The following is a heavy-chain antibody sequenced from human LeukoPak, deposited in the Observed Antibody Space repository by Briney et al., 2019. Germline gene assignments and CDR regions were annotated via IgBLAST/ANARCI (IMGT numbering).Heavy chain of an antibody. D-gene: IGHD1-26*01. CDR3: ARDPQQLVGATGGGFNF. V-gene: IGHV1-2*02. CDR1: GYTFTDYH. CDR2: INPNSGGT. Sequence: ASVKVSCKASGYTFTDYHMHWVRQAPGQGLEWMGWINPNSGGTNYAQMLQGRVTMTTDTSTSTAYMELRSLRSDDTAVYYCARDPQQLVGATGGGFNFWGQGTLVTVSS. J-gene: IGHJ4*02.